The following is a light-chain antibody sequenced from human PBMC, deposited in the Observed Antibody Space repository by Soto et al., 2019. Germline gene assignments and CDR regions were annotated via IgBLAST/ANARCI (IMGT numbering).Light chain of an antibody. CDR2: GAS. V-gene: IGKV3-20*01. CDR3: QHYSAQT. CDR1: QRVDNNF. J-gene: IGKJ1*01. Sequence: LTQSPGTLSLSPGEGATLSCRTSQRVDNNFVAWYQQKPGQAPRLLICGASTRATGIPDRFSGSGFGTDFTLTITRLEPGDSAVYFCQHYSAQTFGQGTKVDIK.